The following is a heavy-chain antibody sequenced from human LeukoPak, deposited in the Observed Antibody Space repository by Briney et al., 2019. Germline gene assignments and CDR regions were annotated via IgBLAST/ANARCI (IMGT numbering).Heavy chain of an antibody. CDR1: GGSISSYH. D-gene: IGHD2-2*01. Sequence: SETLSLTCTVSGGSISSYHWGWIRQPPGKGLEWIGSIYYSGSTYYNPSLKSRVTISVDTSKNQFSLKLSSVTAADTAVYYCARHVNKDIVVVPAAIWNWFDPWGQGTLVTVSS. CDR2: IYYSGST. J-gene: IGHJ5*02. V-gene: IGHV4-39*01. CDR3: ARHVNKDIVVVPAAIWNWFDP.